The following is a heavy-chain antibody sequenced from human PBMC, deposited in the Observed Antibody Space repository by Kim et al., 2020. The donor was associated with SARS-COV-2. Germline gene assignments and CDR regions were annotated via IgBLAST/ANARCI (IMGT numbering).Heavy chain of an antibody. Sequence: GGSLRLSCAASGFTFSSYDMHWVRQRTGKGLEWVSTIGTVGDTYYPGSVKGRFTISRENAKKSLYLQMSSLRAGDTAVYYCTRAGSGWYGGGFDPWGQGT. J-gene: IGHJ5*02. V-gene: IGHV3-13*01. D-gene: IGHD6-19*01. CDR3: TRAGSGWYGGGFDP. CDR2: IGTVGDT. CDR1: GFTFSSYD.